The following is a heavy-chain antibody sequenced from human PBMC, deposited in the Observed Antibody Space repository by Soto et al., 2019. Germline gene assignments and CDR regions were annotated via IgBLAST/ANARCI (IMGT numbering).Heavy chain of an antibody. J-gene: IGHJ4*02. CDR2: IQSDGSSP. CDR3: ARGDDPDY. V-gene: IGHV3-74*01. Sequence: EVQLVESGGGLVQPGGSLRLSCVASGFTFNYYWMHWVRQAPGKGLVWVSRIQSDGSSPDYVDSVKGRFTISRDNAKNTLYLQMNNLRAEDTAVYYCARGDDPDYWGQGTLVTVSS. CDR1: GFTFNYYW.